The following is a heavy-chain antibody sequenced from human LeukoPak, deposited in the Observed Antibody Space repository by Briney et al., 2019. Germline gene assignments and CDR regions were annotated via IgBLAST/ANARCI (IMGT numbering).Heavy chain of an antibody. D-gene: IGHD3-22*01. CDR2: IYYSGST. CDR1: GGSISSSSYY. V-gene: IGHV4-39*01. CDR3: ARQGGDSSGYYYELDP. J-gene: IGHJ5*02. Sequence: PSETLSLTCTVSGGSISSSSYYWGWIRQPPGEGLEWIGSIYYSGSTYYNPSLKSRVTISVDTSKNQFSLKLSSVTAADTAVYYCARQGGDSSGYYYELDPWGQGTLVTVSS.